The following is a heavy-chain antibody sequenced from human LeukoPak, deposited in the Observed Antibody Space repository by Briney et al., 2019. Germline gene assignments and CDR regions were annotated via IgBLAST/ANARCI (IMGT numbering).Heavy chain of an antibody. CDR3: AKGKGSGSDLFFYYYYMDV. J-gene: IGHJ6*03. D-gene: IGHD1-26*01. Sequence: PSETLSLTCTVSGGSISSGGYYWSWIRQHPGKGLEWIGYIYYSGSTYYNPSLKSRVTISVDTSKNQFSLKLSSVTAADTAVYYCAKGKGSGSDLFFYYYYMDVWGKGTTVTVSS. V-gene: IGHV4-31*03. CDR1: GGSISSGGYY. CDR2: IYYSGST.